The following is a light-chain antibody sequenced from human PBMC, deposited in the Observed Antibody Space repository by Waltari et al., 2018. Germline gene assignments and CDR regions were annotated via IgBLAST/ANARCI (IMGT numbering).Light chain of an antibody. J-gene: IGKJ1*01. CDR1: QGISSW. Sequence: DIQMTQSPSTLSASVGDRVTLTRRTSQGISSWLAWYQQTPGKAPKLLIYQASTLESGVPSRFSGSGSGTEFTLTISSLQPDDSATYYCQQYDHYPWTFGQGTKVELK. CDR3: QQYDHYPWT. V-gene: IGKV1-5*03. CDR2: QAS.